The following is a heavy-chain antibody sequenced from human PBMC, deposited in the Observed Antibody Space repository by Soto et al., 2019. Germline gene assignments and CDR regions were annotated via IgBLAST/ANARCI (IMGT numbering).Heavy chain of an antibody. CDR1: GYSFTSYW. CDR3: AREAGGGTVAHYNWFDP. V-gene: IGHV5-51*01. D-gene: IGHD3-10*01. CDR2: IYPGDSDT. J-gene: IGHJ5*02. Sequence: PGESLKISCKGSGYSFTSYWIGWVRQMPGKGLEWMGIIYPGDSDTRCSPSFQGQVTISADKSISTAYLQWSSLKASDTAMYYCAREAGGGTVAHYNWFDPWGQGTLVTVSS.